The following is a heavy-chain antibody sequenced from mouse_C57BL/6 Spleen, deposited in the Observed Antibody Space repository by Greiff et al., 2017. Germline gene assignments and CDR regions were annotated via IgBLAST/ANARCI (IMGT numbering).Heavy chain of an antibody. D-gene: IGHD2-2*01. CDR1: GYTFTGYW. J-gene: IGHJ2*01. CDR3: AISVYGYGGDY. CDR2: ILPGSGST. Sequence: VQLQESGAELMKPGASVKLSCKATGYTFTGYWIEWVKQRPGHGLEWIGEILPGSGSTTYNEKFKGKATFTADTSSNTAYMHLSILTTEDAAIYYCAISVYGYGGDYWGQGTTLTVSS. V-gene: IGHV1-9*01.